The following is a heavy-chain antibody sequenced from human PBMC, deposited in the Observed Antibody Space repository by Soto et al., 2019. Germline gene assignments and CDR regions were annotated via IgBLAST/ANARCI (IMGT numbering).Heavy chain of an antibody. D-gene: IGHD5-12*01. CDR3: ASSSRDGYNYRNFDY. J-gene: IGHJ4*02. CDR2: IIPIFGTA. V-gene: IGHV1-69*06. CDR1: GGTFSSYA. Sequence: QVQLVQSGAEVKKPGSSVKVSCKASGGTFSSYAISWVRQAPGQGLEWMGGIIPIFGTANYAQKFQGRVTMTADKATSTAYMELSSLRSEDTAVYYCASSSRDGYNYRNFDYWGQGTLVTVSS.